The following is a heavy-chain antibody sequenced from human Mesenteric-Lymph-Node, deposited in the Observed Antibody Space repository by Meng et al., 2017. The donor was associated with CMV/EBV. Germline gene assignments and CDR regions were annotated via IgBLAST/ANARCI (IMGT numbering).Heavy chain of an antibody. CDR2: INPGNGNT. CDR1: TFTSYA. CDR3: ARDLGITMVRGVSLGVDY. V-gene: IGHV1-3*01. J-gene: IGHJ4*02. Sequence: TFTSYAMHWVRQAPGQRLEWMGWINPGNGNTKYSQKFQGRVTITRDTSASTAYMELSSLRSEDTAVYYCARDLGITMVRGVSLGVDYWGQGTLVTVSS. D-gene: IGHD3-10*01.